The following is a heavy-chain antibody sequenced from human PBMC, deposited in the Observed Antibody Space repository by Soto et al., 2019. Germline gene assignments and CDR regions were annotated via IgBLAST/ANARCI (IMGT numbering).Heavy chain of an antibody. CDR1: GYTFTSNG. V-gene: IGHV1-18*01. Sequence: QVQLVQSGAEVKKPGTSVKVSCKASGYTFTSNGISWVRQAPGQGLEWMGWISTYNGNTNYAQKLQGRVTMTRDTPTSIAYMELRDLGSDDTAVYYCARDGYGDCGYWGQGSLVTVSS. CDR3: ARDGYGDCGY. CDR2: ISTYNGNT. D-gene: IGHD4-17*01. J-gene: IGHJ4*02.